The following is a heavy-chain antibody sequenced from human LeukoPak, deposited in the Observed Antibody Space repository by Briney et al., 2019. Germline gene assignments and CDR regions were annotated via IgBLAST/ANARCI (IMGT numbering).Heavy chain of an antibody. J-gene: IGHJ3*02. V-gene: IGHV3-30-3*01. CDR2: ISYDGSNK. Sequence: PGGSLRLSCAASGFTFSSYAMHWVRQAPGKGLEWVAVISYDGSNKYYADSVKGRFTISRDNSKNTLHLQMNSLRAEDTAVYYCARVAGIDAFDIWGQGTMVTVSS. D-gene: IGHD6-13*01. CDR3: ARVAGIDAFDI. CDR1: GFTFSSYA.